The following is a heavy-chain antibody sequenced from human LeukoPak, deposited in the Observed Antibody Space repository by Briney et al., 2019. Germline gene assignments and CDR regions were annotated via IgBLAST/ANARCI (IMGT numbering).Heavy chain of an antibody. Sequence: SENLSLTCTVSGGSISSGGYYWSWIRQHPGKGLEWIGYIYYSGSTYYNPSLKSRVTISVDTSKNQFSLKLSSVTAADTAVYYCARGSGSTLFDYWGQGTLVTVSS. CDR3: ARGSGSTLFDY. D-gene: IGHD1-26*01. CDR2: IYYSGST. V-gene: IGHV4-31*03. J-gene: IGHJ4*02. CDR1: GGSISSGGYY.